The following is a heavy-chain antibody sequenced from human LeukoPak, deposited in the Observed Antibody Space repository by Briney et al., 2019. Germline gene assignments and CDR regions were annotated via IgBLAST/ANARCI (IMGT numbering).Heavy chain of an antibody. D-gene: IGHD3-10*01. CDR1: GFTCSDYY. V-gene: IGHV3-11*01. CDR3: ARGPDYYGSGNVPFDY. Sequence: GGSLRLSCAASGFTCSDYYMSWIRQAPGKGLEWVSYISSSGSTIYYADSVKGRFTVSRDNAKNSLYLQMNSLRAEDTAVYYCARGPDYYGSGNVPFDYWGQGTLVTVSS. J-gene: IGHJ4*02. CDR2: ISSSGSTI.